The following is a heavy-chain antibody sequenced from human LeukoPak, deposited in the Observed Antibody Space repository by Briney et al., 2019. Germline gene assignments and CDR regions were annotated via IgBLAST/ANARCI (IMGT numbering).Heavy chain of an antibody. J-gene: IGHJ4*02. Sequence: WASVKVSCKASGGTFSSYAISWVRQAPGQGLEWMGGIIPIFGTANYAQKLQGRVTMTTDTSTSTAYMELRSLRSDDTAVYYCARSRESRPDYWGQGTLVTVSS. CDR1: GGTFSSYA. CDR2: IIPIFGTA. CDR3: ARSRESRPDY. V-gene: IGHV1-69*05. D-gene: IGHD5-24*01.